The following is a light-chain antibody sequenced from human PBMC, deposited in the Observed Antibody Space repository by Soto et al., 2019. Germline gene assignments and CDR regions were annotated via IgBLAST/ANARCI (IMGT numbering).Light chain of an antibody. CDR3: QHFFNWPVT. J-gene: IGKJ4*01. Sequence: VVLTQSPATLYVSPGETVTLSCRASHNIRNNLAWYQHKPGQAPRLLISYACSGVTGVPGRFSGSGSGTALALTIRTMKSEDSAVYYCQHFFNWPVTFVGGTKL. V-gene: IGKV3-15*01. CDR2: YAC. CDR1: HNIRNN.